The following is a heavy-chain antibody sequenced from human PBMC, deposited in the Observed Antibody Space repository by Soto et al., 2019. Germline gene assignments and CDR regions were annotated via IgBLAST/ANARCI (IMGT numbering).Heavy chain of an antibody. V-gene: IGHV5-10-1*01. D-gene: IGHD3-16*01. J-gene: IGHJ6*02. CDR3: ARGGAIHNYYYYGMDV. Sequence: GESLTISCTGFGYPFTTFWISWVRPLPGKGLEWMGRIDPGDTYATYSPAFQGHVTISADKATSTAYLQWGSLKASDTAMYFCARGGAIHNYYYYGMDVWGQGTTVTVS. CDR2: IDPGDTYA. CDR1: GYPFTTFW.